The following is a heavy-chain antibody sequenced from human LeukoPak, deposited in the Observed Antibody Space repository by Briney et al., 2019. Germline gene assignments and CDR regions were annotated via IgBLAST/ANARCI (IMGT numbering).Heavy chain of an antibody. V-gene: IGHV4-31*11. Sequence: SETLSLTCAVSGGSISDGGYYWRWLRQHPGKGLEWIGYIYDSGATYYSPALQSRAAISVDTSDNKFSLKLRSLTAADTAVYYCARGGDRRGFDYWGQGTLVTVPS. D-gene: IGHD1-14*01. CDR3: ARGGDRRGFDY. J-gene: IGHJ4*02. CDR2: IYDSGAT. CDR1: GGSISDGGYY.